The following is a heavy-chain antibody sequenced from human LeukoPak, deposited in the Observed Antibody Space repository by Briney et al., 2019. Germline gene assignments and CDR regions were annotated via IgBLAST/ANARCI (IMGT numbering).Heavy chain of an antibody. CDR3: ARDGASLGAQFDY. CDR1: GFTFNSYT. Sequence: GGSLRLSCAASGFTFNSYTMTWVRQAPGKGLEWVSSISTGSTYIYYADSVRGRFTISRDNAKNSLYLQMNSLRAEDTAVYYCARDGASLGAQFDYWGQGTLVTVSS. V-gene: IGHV3-21*01. CDR2: ISTGSTYI. D-gene: IGHD1-26*01. J-gene: IGHJ4*02.